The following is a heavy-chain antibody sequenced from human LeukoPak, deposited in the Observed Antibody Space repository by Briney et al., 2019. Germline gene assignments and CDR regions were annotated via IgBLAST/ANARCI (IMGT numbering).Heavy chain of an antibody. Sequence: PGGSLRLSCAASRFTFSNVEMDWVRQAPGKGLEWGSYISSVGSSIYYTDSVKGRSPVSIDNVKNSLYMQMNSLRAEDTAVYYCARGITMVRGLPNWFDTWGQGTLVSVSS. D-gene: IGHD3-10*01. CDR3: ARGITMVRGLPNWFDT. J-gene: IGHJ5*02. V-gene: IGHV3-48*03. CDR2: ISSVGSSI. CDR1: RFTFSNVE.